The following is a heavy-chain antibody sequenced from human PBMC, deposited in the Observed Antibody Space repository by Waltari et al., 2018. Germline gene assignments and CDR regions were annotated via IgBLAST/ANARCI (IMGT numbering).Heavy chain of an antibody. Sequence: QVQLQESGPGLVKPSETLSLTCTVSGGSVSSGSYYWSWIRQPPGKGLEWIGYIYYSGSTNYNPSLKSRVTISVDTSKNQFSLKLSSVTAADTAVYYCAREAQLVQVFDYWGQGTLVTVSS. D-gene: IGHD6-13*01. CDR3: AREAQLVQVFDY. J-gene: IGHJ4*02. CDR2: IYYSGST. V-gene: IGHV4-61*01. CDR1: GGSVSSGSYY.